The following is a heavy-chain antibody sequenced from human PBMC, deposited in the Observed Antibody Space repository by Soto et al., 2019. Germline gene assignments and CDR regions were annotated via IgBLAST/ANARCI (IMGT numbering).Heavy chain of an antibody. V-gene: IGHV4-31*03. D-gene: IGHD3-22*01. CDR3: ASSYSGYLDN. J-gene: IGHJ4*02. Sequence: TLSLACSVAGGSMTSGAYYLDWIRQHPGKGLEWIAYIYHTGNTYYNPSLRSRTTISVDTSANQFSLKLTSVTDADTAVYYCASSYSGYLDNWGQGTLVTVS. CDR1: GGSMTSGAYY. CDR2: IYHTGNT.